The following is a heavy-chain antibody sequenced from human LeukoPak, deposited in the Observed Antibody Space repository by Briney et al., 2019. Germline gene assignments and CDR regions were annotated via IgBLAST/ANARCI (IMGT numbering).Heavy chain of an antibody. CDR2: IKSKTDGGTT. V-gene: IGHV3-15*01. CDR3: TTDLDY. CDR1: GFTFSDAW. J-gene: IGHJ4*02. Sequence: GGSLRLSCAASGFTFSDAWMSWVRQAPGKGLEWVGRIKSKTDGGTTEYSAPVKGRFTISRDDSKDRLYLQMNSLRTEDTAVYYCTTDLDYWGQGTLVTVSS.